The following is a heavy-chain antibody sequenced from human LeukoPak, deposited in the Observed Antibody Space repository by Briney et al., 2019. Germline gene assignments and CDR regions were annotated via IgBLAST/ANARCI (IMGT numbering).Heavy chain of an antibody. D-gene: IGHD1-26*01. CDR1: GFTFDDYG. V-gene: IGHV3-20*04. Sequence: GGSLRLSCAASGFTFDDYGMSWVRQAPGKGLEWVSGINWNGGSTGYADSVKGRFTISRDNAKNSLYLQMNSLRAEDTALYYCAIHGPLGATFYWGQGTLVTVSS. J-gene: IGHJ4*02. CDR3: AIHGPLGATFY. CDR2: INWNGGST.